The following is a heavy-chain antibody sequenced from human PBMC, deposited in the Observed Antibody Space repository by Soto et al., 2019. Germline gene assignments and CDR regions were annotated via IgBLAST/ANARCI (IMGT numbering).Heavy chain of an antibody. CDR1: GGSFSGYY. V-gene: IGHV4-34*01. Sequence: PSETLSLTCAVYGGSFSGYYWSWIRQPPGKGLEWIGEINHSGSTNYNPSLKSRVTISVDTSKNQFSLKLSSATAADTAVYYCARGIRGNRDYWGQGTLVTVSS. CDR2: INHSGST. D-gene: IGHD1-1*01. CDR3: ARGIRGNRDY. J-gene: IGHJ4*02.